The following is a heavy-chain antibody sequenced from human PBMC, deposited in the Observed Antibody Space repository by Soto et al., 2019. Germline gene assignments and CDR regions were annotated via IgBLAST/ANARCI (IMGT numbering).Heavy chain of an antibody. Sequence: EVQLMESGGGLVQPGGSLRLSCAASGFTFSDKYMDWVRQAPGKGLEWVGRIRNKANSYTTEYAASVKGRFTISRDDSKTSLYLQMSSLKTEDTAVYYCATYESARGGDFDYWGQGTLVTVSS. J-gene: IGHJ4*02. CDR1: GFTFSDKY. D-gene: IGHD3-22*01. CDR2: IRNKANSYTT. CDR3: ATYESARGGDFDY. V-gene: IGHV3-72*01.